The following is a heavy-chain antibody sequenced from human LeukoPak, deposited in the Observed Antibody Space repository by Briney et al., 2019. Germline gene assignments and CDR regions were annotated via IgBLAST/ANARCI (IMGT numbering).Heavy chain of an antibody. V-gene: IGHV3-48*02. Sequence: LPGGSLRLSCAASGFTFRSYSMTWVRQAPGKGLEWVSYISSSSGSIYYADSVKGRFTISRDNARNSLDLQMNSLRDKDTAVYYCARDEGPLDYWGQGTLVTVSS. J-gene: IGHJ4*02. CDR2: ISSSSGSI. CDR3: ARDEGPLDY. CDR1: GFTFRSYS.